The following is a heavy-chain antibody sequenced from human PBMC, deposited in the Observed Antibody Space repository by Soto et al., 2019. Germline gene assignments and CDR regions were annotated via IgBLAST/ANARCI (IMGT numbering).Heavy chain of an antibody. CDR1: GGSISSGGYY. V-gene: IGHV4-31*03. J-gene: IGHJ5*02. CDR2: IKYIGST. Sequence: PSETLSLTCTVSGGSISSGGYYWNWIRQHPGKGLEWNGYIKYIGSTYYNPSLKIRVTISVDTSKNQFSLKLSSVTAADTAVYYCARSVFPWGQGTLVTVSS. CDR3: ARSVFP.